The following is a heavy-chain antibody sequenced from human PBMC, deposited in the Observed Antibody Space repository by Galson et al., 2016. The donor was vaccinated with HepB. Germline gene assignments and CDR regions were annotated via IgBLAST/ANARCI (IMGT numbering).Heavy chain of an antibody. V-gene: IGHV3-9*01. Sequence: SLRLSCAASGFTFDNYAMHWVRQAPGKGLEWVSGIRWNGGTLGYADSVKGRFTISRDNAKNSLYLQMNSLRAEDTALYYCARDLADSSAYSKFYQNYGMDVWGQGTTVTVSS. CDR1: GFTFDNYA. J-gene: IGHJ6*02. CDR3: ARDLADSSAYSKFYQNYGMDV. D-gene: IGHD3-22*01. CDR2: IRWNGGTL.